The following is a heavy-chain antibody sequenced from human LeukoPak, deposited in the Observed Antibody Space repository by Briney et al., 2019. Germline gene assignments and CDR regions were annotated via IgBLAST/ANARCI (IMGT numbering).Heavy chain of an antibody. CDR3: ARNRKDIVVVPAAFDP. V-gene: IGHV3-21*01. Sequence: GRSLRLSCAASGFTFSSYSMNSVRQAPGKGLEWGSSISSSSSYIYYADSVKGRFAISRDNAKNSLYLQMNSLRAEDTAVYYCARNRKDIVVVPAAFDPWGQGTLVTVSS. CDR1: GFTFSSYS. J-gene: IGHJ5*02. CDR2: ISSSSSYI. D-gene: IGHD2-2*01.